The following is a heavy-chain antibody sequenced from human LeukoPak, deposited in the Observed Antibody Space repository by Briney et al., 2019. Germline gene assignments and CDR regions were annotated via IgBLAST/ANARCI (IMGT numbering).Heavy chain of an antibody. CDR1: GYTLTELS. CDR2: FDPEDGET. D-gene: IGHD5-18*01. J-gene: IGHJ4*02. Sequence: ASVKVSCKVSGYTLTELSMHWVRQAPGKGLEGMGGFDPEDGETIYAQKFQGRVTMTEDTSTDTAYMELSSLRSEDTAVYYCATDPLGYSYGYVIDYWGQGTLVTVSS. CDR3: ATDPLGYSYGYVIDY. V-gene: IGHV1-24*01.